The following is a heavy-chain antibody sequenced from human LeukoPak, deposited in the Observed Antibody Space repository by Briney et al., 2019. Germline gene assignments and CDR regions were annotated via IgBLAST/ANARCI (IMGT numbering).Heavy chain of an antibody. CDR3: ARGSYYFDY. CDR1: GGTFSSYA. CDR2: IIPIFGTA. V-gene: IGHV1-69*05. J-gene: IGHJ4*02. Sequence: ASVKVSCKASGGTFSSYAISWVRQAPGQGLEWTGGIIPIFGTANYAQKFQGRVTITTDESTSTAYMGLSSLRSEDTAVYYCARGSYYFDYWGQGTLVTISS.